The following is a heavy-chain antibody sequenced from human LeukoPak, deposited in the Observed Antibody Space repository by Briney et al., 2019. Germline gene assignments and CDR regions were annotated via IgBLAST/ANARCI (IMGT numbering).Heavy chain of an antibody. J-gene: IGHJ4*02. CDR1: GFTFSSYW. V-gene: IGHV3-7*01. Sequence: GGPLRLSCAPSGFTFSSYWMTWVRQAPGKGLEWVANIKQDGSEEYYVDSVKGRFTIFKDNAKNSLYLQMNSLRAEDTAVYYCARHIDWKFDYWGQGTLVTASS. CDR2: IKQDGSEE. D-gene: IGHD1-1*01. CDR3: ARHIDWKFDY.